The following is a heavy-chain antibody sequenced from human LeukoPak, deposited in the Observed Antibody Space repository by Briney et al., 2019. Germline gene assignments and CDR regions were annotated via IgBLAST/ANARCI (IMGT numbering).Heavy chain of an antibody. J-gene: IGHJ4*02. CDR3: ARAGYYDFWSGYYRSHPFDY. CDR1: GYTFTSYD. D-gene: IGHD3-3*01. CDR2: MNPNSGNT. V-gene: IGHV1-8*01. Sequence: ASVKVSCKASGYTFTSYDINWVRQATGQGLEWMGWMNPNSGNTGYAQKFQGRVTMTRNTSISTAYMELSSLGSEDTAVYYCARAGYYDFWSGYYRSHPFDYWGQGTLVTVSS.